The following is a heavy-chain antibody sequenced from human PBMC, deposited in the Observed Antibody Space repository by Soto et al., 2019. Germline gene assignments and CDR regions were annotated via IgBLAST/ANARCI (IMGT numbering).Heavy chain of an antibody. Sequence: EVQLVESGGGLVQPGGSLRLSCAASGFTFSDHYMDWVRQAPGKGLEWVGRIRNKPTSYTTEYAASVKGRFTISRDDSKSSLYLQMSSLQTEHTALYSCTRVPGVHPYYYYSMDVSGKGTRVTVSS. D-gene: IGHD7-27*01. CDR1: GFTFSDHY. CDR3: TRVPGVHPYYYYSMDV. J-gene: IGHJ6*04. CDR2: IRNKPTSYTT. V-gene: IGHV3-72*01.